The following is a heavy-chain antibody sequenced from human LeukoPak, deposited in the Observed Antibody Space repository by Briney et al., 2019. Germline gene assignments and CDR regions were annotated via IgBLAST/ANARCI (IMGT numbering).Heavy chain of an antibody. V-gene: IGHV4-59*12. CDR3: ARSSRGYSYGKHN. J-gene: IGHJ4*02. D-gene: IGHD5-18*01. CDR2: ISDIGSI. CDR1: GGSISSYY. Sequence: SETLSLTCTVSGGSISSYYWSWIRQPPGKGLEWIAYISDIGSINYNPSLKSRVTISVDTSKNQFSLKLSSVTAADTAVYYCARSSRGYSYGKHNWGQGTLVTVSS.